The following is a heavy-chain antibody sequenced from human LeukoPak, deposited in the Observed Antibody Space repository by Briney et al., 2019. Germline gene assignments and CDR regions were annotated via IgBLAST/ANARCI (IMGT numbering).Heavy chain of an antibody. CDR3: ARDLDGYSYGYTFDY. CDR1: GYTFTSYY. J-gene: IGHJ4*02. CDR2: INPSGGST. V-gene: IGHV1-46*01. Sequence: GASVNVSCTASGYTFTSYYMHWVRQAPGQGLEWMGIINPSGGSTSYAQKFQGRVTMTRDTSTSTVYMELSSLRSEDTAVYYCARDLDGYSYGYTFDYWGQGTLVTVSS. D-gene: IGHD5-18*01.